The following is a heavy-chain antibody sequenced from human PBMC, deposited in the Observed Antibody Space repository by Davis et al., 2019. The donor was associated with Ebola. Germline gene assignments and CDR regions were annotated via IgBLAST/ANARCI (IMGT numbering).Heavy chain of an antibody. CDR1: GYTFTSYG. CDR2: IIPIFGTA. J-gene: IGHJ6*03. D-gene: IGHD3-10*01. Sequence: SVKVSCKASGYTFTSYGISWVRQAPGQGLEWMGGIIPIFGTANYAQKFQGRVTITADESTSTAYMELSSLRSEDTAVYYCARNFMVRGVYYYMDVWGKGTTVTVSS. CDR3: ARNFMVRGVYYYMDV. V-gene: IGHV1-69*13.